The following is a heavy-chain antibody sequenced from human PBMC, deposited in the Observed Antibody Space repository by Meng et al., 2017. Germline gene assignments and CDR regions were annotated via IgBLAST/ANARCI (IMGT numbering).Heavy chain of an antibody. D-gene: IGHD2-8*02. V-gene: IGHV6-1*01. CDR1: GDRVSSISAA. CDR2: TYYRSKWYN. CDR3: ARGVVYAISYFDY. Sequence: QLRRTGPGLLKPSQTFSLTCAIYGDRVSSISAAWNWIRQSPSRGLEWLGRTYYRSKWYNDYAVSVKSRITIHPDTSKNQFSLQLNSVTPEDTAVYYCARGVVYAISYFDYWGQGTLVTVSS. J-gene: IGHJ4*02.